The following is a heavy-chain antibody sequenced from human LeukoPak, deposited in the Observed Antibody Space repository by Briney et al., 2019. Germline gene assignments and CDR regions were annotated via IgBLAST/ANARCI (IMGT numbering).Heavy chain of an antibody. CDR2: MNPNSGNT. CDR3: ARGPHYIAVAGSVDY. J-gene: IGHJ4*02. D-gene: IGHD6-19*01. CDR1: GYTFTSYD. V-gene: IGHV1-8*01. Sequence: ASVKVSFTASGYTFTSYDINWVRQAAGQGLEWMGWMNPNSGNTGYAQKFQGRVTMTRGTSISTAYMELSSLRSEDTAVYYCARGPHYIAVAGSVDYWGQGTLVTVSS.